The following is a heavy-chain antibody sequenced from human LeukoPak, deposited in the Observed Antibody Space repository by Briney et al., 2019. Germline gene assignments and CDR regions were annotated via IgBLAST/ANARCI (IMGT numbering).Heavy chain of an antibody. J-gene: IGHJ4*02. CDR2: IYYGGST. D-gene: IGHD3-10*01. V-gene: IGHV4-59*08. CDR1: GGSISSYY. Sequence: SETLSLTCTDSGGSISSYYWSWIRQPPGKGLEWIGYIYYGGSTYSNPSLKGRVTISADTSKNQFSLQVTSVTAADTAVYYCARSSVSGTYSGGYWGQGILVTVSS. CDR3: ARSSVSGTYSGGY.